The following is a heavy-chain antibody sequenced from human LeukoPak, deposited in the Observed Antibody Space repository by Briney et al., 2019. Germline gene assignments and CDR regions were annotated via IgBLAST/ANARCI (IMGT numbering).Heavy chain of an antibody. J-gene: IGHJ4*02. V-gene: IGHV1-69*04. CDR3: ARVGDTMTFDY. D-gene: IGHD1-26*01. CDR2: IIPIFGIA. Sequence: SVKVSCEASGGTFSSYAISWVRQAPGQGLEWMGRIIPIFGIANYAQKFQGRVTITADKSTSTAYMELSRLRSEDTAVYYCARVGDTMTFDYWGQGTLVTVSS. CDR1: GGTFSSYA.